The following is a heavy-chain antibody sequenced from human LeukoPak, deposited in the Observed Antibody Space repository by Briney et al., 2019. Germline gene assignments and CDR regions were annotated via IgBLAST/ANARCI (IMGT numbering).Heavy chain of an antibody. CDR1: GGSISSSGYS. J-gene: IGHJ4*02. CDR3: ARARGYGVGYFDF. D-gene: IGHD6-13*01. CDR2: IYHSGST. Sequence: SETLSLTCAVSGGSISSSGYSWSWIRQPPGKGLEWIGYIYHSGSTYYNPSLKSRVTISVDRSKIQFSLKLSSVTAADTAVYYCARARGYGVGYFDFWGQGTLVTVSS. V-gene: IGHV4-30-2*01.